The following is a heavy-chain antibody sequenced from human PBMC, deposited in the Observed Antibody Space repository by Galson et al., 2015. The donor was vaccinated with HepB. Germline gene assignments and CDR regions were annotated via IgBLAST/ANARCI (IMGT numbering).Heavy chain of an antibody. Sequence: SLRLSCAASGFSFSSYGMSWVRQAPGKGLEWVSHISDGGTSTFYADSVKGRFTISRDNSKNTLYVQMSSLRAEDTAVYYCAKHLGRTSATRGTDWGQGTLVTVSS. J-gene: IGHJ4*02. CDR3: AKHLGRTSATRGTD. CDR1: GFSFSSYG. V-gene: IGHV3-23*01. CDR2: ISDGGTST. D-gene: IGHD1-14*01.